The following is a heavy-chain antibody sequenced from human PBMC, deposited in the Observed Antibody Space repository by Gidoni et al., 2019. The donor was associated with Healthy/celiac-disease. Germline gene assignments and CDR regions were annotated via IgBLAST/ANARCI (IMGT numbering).Heavy chain of an antibody. V-gene: IGHV3-23*01. D-gene: IGHD6-19*01. Sequence: EVQLLESGGGLVQPGGSLRLSCAASGFPFSSYAMSWVRQAPGKGLEWVSAISGSGGSTYYADSVKGRFTISRDNSKNTLYLQMNSLRAEDTAVYYCAKAPYSSGWYSRYFDYWGQGTLVTVSS. CDR3: AKAPYSSGWYSRYFDY. CDR2: ISGSGGST. J-gene: IGHJ4*02. CDR1: GFPFSSYA.